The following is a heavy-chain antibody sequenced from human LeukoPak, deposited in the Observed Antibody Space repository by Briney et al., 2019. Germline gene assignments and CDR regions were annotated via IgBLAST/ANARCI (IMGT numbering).Heavy chain of an antibody. D-gene: IGHD3-22*01. CDR2: VYYSGST. Sequence: SETLSLTCTVSGGSISTYYWSWIRQPPGKGLEWIGSVYYSGSTNYNPSLKSRVTISVDTSKNQFSLNLSSVTAADTAVYYCAKHHYDSRGYLLFIDIWGQGTMVTVSS. CDR1: GGSISTYY. V-gene: IGHV4-59*08. J-gene: IGHJ3*02. CDR3: AKHHYDSRGYLLFIDI.